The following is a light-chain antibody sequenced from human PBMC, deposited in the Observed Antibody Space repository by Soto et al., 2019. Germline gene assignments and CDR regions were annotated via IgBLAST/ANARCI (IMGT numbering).Light chain of an antibody. CDR1: QSVSSY. V-gene: IGKV3-11*01. CDR2: DAS. J-gene: IGKJ4*01. Sequence: EIVLTQSPATLSLSPRERATLSCRASQSVSSYLAWYQQKPGQAPRLLIYDASNRATGIPARFSGSGSGTDFTLTISSLEPEDFAVYYCQQRSNWPLTFGGGTKVVIK. CDR3: QQRSNWPLT.